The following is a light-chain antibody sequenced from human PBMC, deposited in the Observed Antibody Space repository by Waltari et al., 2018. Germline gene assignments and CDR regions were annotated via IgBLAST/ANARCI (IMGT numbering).Light chain of an antibody. CDR3: CSYAGSDTFEVI. V-gene: IGLV2-23*02. Sequence: QSALTQPASVSGSLGQSITISCTGTTGDVGDYNLLHWYQHRPGKAPKLMVYEAYNRPSGVSSRFYGSKSGNTASLTISGLQAEDEADYYCCSYAGSDTFEVIFGGGTKVTVL. CDR1: TGDVGDYNL. CDR2: EAY. J-gene: IGLJ2*01.